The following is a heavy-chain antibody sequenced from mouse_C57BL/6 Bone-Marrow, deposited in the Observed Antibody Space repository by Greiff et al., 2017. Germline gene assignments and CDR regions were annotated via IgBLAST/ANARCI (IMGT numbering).Heavy chain of an antibody. CDR3: AFTTGGYFDY. J-gene: IGHJ2*01. V-gene: IGHV5-6*01. CDR1: GFTFSSYG. D-gene: IGHD1-1*01. CDR2: ISSGGSYT. Sequence: VQGVESGGDLVKPGGSLKLSCAASGFTFSSYGMSWVRQTPDKRLEWVATISSGGSYTYSPDSVKGRFTISSENAKNTRYLQMSSLKTEDTAMYYCAFTTGGYFDYWGQGTTLTVSS.